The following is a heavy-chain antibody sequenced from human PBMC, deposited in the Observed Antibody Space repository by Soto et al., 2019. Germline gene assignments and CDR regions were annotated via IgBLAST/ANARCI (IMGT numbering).Heavy chain of an antibody. J-gene: IGHJ6*02. D-gene: IGHD3-9*01. CDR3: ARDLREILRYFDWLLPPNYYYGMDV. V-gene: IGHV1-46*01. Sequence: VSVKVSCKASGYTFTSYYMHWVRQAPGQGLEWMGIINPSGGSTSYAQKFQGRVTMTRDTSTSTVYMELSSLRSEDTAVYYCARDLREILRYFDWLLPPNYYYGMDVWGQGTTVTVSS. CDR2: INPSGGST. CDR1: GYTFTSYY.